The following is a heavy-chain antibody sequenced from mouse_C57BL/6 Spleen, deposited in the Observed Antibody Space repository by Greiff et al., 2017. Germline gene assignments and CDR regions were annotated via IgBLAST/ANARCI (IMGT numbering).Heavy chain of an antibody. J-gene: IGHJ4*01. Sequence: EVQLQQSGPVLVKPGASVKMSCKASGYTFTDYYMNWVKQSHGKSLEWIGVINPYNGGTSYNQKFKGKATLTVDKSSSTAYMELNSLTSEDSAVYYCADGSYYAMDYWGQGTSVTVSS. V-gene: IGHV1-19*01. D-gene: IGHD2-3*01. CDR2: INPYNGGT. CDR1: GYTFTDYY. CDR3: ADGSYYAMDY.